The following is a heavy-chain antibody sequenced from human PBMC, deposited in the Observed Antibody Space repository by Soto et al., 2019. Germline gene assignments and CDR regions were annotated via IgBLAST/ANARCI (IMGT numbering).Heavy chain of an antibody. Sequence: SETLSLTCTVSGGSVSNSNYYWGWIRQSPGKGLEWIGSVYYRGRSYSKSSVKSRVTISVDTSKKQFSLNLNSVTASDTAVYFRVSQRTSVLTQAYFDYWGPGALVTVS. J-gene: IGHJ4*02. D-gene: IGHD2-8*01. CDR1: GGSVSNSNYY. CDR2: VYYRGRS. CDR3: VSQRTSVLTQAYFDY. V-gene: IGHV4-39*01.